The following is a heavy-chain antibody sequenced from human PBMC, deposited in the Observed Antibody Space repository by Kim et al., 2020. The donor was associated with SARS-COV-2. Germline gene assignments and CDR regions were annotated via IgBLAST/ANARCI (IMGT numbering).Heavy chain of an antibody. D-gene: IGHD5-18*01. J-gene: IGHJ5*02. Sequence: ASVKVSCKVSGYTLTELSMHWVRQAPGKGLEWMGGFDPEDGETIYAQKFQGRVTMTEDTSTDTAYMELSSLRSEDTAVYYCATAGQLWLRGWFDPWGQRTLVSVSS. CDR2: FDPEDGET. CDR1: GYTLTELS. V-gene: IGHV1-24*01. CDR3: ATAGQLWLRGWFDP.